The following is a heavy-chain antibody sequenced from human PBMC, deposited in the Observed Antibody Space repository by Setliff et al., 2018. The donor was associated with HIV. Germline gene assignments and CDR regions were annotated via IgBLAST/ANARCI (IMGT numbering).Heavy chain of an antibody. CDR1: GFTFSDSY. CDR2: ISSRGTTI. V-gene: IGHV3-11*01. Sequence: GESLKISCAASGFTFSDSYMSWIRQAPGKGLEWLAYISSRGTTIYYADSVKGRFTISRDSSRNTLYIQMNSLRVEDTAVYYCARWTFLDYGVSSGDAFDFWGQGTMVTVS. CDR3: ARWTFLDYGVSSGDAFDF. J-gene: IGHJ3*01. D-gene: IGHD4-17*01.